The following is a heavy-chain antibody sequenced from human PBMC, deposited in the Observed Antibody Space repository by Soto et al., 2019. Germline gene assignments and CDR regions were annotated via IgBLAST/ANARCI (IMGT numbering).Heavy chain of an antibody. J-gene: IGHJ4*02. CDR3: TLVYGGYYDFDY. Sequence: QITLKESGPTLVKPTQTLTLTCTFSGFSLSTSGYGVGWIRQPPGKALEWIAVIYCEDDKRYSPSLKSRLTITTDTSNMHRLLTMTNTEPVGTAAYASTLVYGGYYDFDYWGQGTLVTVSS. V-gene: IGHV2-5*02. CDR1: GFSLSTSGYG. CDR2: IYCEDDK. D-gene: IGHD5-12*01.